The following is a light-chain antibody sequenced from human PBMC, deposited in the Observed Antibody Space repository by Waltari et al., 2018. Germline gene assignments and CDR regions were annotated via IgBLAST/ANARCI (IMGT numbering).Light chain of an antibody. CDR1: SSNIGGNS. CDR3: GTWDSSLNAYV. J-gene: IGLJ1*01. CDR2: DNN. V-gene: IGLV1-51*01. Sequence: QSVLTQPPSVSAAPGQKVSISCSGSSSNIGGNSVSWYQQLPGTAPKLLVYDNNKRPSGIPDRFSVYKSGTSATLGITGLQTEDEADYYCGTWDSSLNAYVFGTGTKVTVL.